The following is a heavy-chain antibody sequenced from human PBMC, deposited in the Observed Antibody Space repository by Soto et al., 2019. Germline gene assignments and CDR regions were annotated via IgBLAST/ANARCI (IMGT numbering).Heavy chain of an antibody. Sequence: GGSLRLSCAASGFTFSSYSMNWVRQAPGKGLEWVSYISSSSSTIYYADSVKGRFTISRDNAKNSLYLQMNSLRDEDTAVYYCARDHPTGRYYYYYCMDVWGQGTTVTVSS. CDR1: GFTFSSYS. CDR2: ISSSSSTI. CDR3: ARDHPTGRYYYYYCMDV. V-gene: IGHV3-48*02. J-gene: IGHJ6*02.